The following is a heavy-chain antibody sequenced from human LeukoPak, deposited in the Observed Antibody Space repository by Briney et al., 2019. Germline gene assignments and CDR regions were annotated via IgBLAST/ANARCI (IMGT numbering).Heavy chain of an antibody. J-gene: IGHJ4*02. CDR1: RYIFTGYQ. Sequence: ASVKVSCKASRYIFTGYQIHWVRKAPGEGLEWMGWINPKSGDTNYAQNFRDRVTVTRDSSVSTVYMELNSLRSDDTALYYCAREGRWESGYKFGSGTSALDFWGQGTLVSVSS. V-gene: IGHV1-2*02. D-gene: IGHD3-10*01. CDR3: AREGRWESGYKFGSGTSALDF. CDR2: INPKSGDT.